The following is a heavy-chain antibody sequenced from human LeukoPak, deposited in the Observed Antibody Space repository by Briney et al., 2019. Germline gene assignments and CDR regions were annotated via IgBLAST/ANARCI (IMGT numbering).Heavy chain of an antibody. CDR1: GFTFSSYW. V-gene: IGHV3-7*01. D-gene: IGHD3-3*01. Sequence: GGSLRLSCAASGFTFSSYWMSWVRQAPGKGLEWVANIKQDRSEKYYVDSAKGRFTISRDNAKNSLYLQMNSLRAEDTAVYYCARDRGYYDFWSGPVDYMDVWGKGTTVTVSS. CDR2: IKQDRSEK. CDR3: ARDRGYYDFWSGPVDYMDV. J-gene: IGHJ6*03.